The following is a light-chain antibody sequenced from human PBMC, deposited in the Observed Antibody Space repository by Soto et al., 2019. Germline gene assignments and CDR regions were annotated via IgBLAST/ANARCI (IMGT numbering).Light chain of an antibody. V-gene: IGLV1-44*01. CDR3: AAWDDSLNVYV. CDR2: SNN. Sequence: QSVLTQPPSASGTPGQRVTISCSGSSPNIGRNTVNWSQQLPGTAPKLLIYSNNRRPSGVPDRFSGSKSDTSASLAISGLQSEDEGDYYCAAWDDSLNVYVFGTGTKVTVL. CDR1: SPNIGRNT. J-gene: IGLJ1*01.